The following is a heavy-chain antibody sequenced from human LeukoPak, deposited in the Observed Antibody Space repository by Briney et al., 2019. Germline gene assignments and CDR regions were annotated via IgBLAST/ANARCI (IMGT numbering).Heavy chain of an antibody. J-gene: IGHJ4*02. CDR3: TRTGSGSYHRYYFDY. V-gene: IGHV3-49*04. Sequence: PGGSLRLSCTASGFTFGDYAMSWVRQAPGKGLEWVGFIRNKAYGGTTEYAASVKGRFTISRDDSKSIAYLQMNSLKTEDTAVYYCTRTGSGSYHRYYFDYWGQGTLVTVSS. CDR1: GFTFGDYA. CDR2: IRNKAYGGTT. D-gene: IGHD1-26*01.